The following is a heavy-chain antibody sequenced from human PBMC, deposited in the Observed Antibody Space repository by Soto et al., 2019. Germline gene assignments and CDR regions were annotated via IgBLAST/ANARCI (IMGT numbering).Heavy chain of an antibody. V-gene: IGHV1-3*01. Sequence: ASVKVSCKASGYSFSNYDIHWVRQAPGQRPEWMGGTNAANGNSLYSQKFQGRLVISRDTSASTAYMELSSLRSEDTALYYCARGGPVYCSGGICYGPWFDYWGQGTLVTVSS. CDR2: TNAANGNS. CDR1: GYSFSNYD. D-gene: IGHD2-15*01. J-gene: IGHJ4*02. CDR3: ARGGPVYCSGGICYGPWFDY.